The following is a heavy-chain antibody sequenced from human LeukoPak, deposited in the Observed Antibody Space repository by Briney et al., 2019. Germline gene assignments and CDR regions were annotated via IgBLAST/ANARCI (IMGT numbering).Heavy chain of an antibody. CDR1: GGSFSGYY. J-gene: IGHJ5*02. Sequence: PSETLSLTCAVYGGSFSGYYWSWIRQPPGKGLEWIGEINHSGSTNYNPSLKSRVTISVDRSKNQFSLKLSSVTAADTAVYYCARGRHYGDYLNWFDPWGQGTLVTVSS. V-gene: IGHV4-34*01. D-gene: IGHD4-17*01. CDR2: INHSGST. CDR3: ARGRHYGDYLNWFDP.